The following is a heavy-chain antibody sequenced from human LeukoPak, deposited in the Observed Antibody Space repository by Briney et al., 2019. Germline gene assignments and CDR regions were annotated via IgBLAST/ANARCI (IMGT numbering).Heavy chain of an antibody. J-gene: IGHJ5*02. V-gene: IGHV4-61*02. CDR2: IYTSGST. CDR1: GGSISSGSYY. CDR3: ARPIRSSKLSGSRSYSGSRTGWFDP. D-gene: IGHD1-26*01. Sequence: PSQTLSLTCTVSGGSISSGSYYWSWIRQPAGKGLEWIGRIYTSGSTNYNPSLKSRVTISVDTSKNQFSLKLSSVTAADTAVYYCARPIRSSKLSGSRSYSGSRTGWFDPWGQGTLVTVSS.